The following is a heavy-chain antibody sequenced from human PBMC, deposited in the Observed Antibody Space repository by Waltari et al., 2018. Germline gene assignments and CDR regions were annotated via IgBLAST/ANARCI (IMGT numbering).Heavy chain of an antibody. CDR3: ARGRLRFLEWLSPYYYGMDV. J-gene: IGHJ6*02. CDR1: GGPIRSYY. Sequence: QVQLQESGPGLVKPSETLSLTCTVSGGPIRSYYWSWIRQPPGKGLEWIGYIYYSGSTNYNPSLKSRVTISVDTSKNQFSLKLSSVTAADTAVYYCARGRLRFLEWLSPYYYGMDVWGQGTTVTVSS. CDR2: IYYSGST. D-gene: IGHD3-3*01. V-gene: IGHV4-59*01.